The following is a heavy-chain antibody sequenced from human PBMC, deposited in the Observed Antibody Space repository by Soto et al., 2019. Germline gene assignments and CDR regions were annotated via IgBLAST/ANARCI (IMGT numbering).Heavy chain of an antibody. V-gene: IGHV3-15*07. CDR3: TTPTITRHFDL. J-gene: IGHJ2*01. D-gene: IGHD1-20*01. CDR1: GLTFTKAW. Sequence: EVHLVESGGDLVKPGGSLRLSCAASGLTFTKAWMNWVRQAPGKGLEWVGRIKSKADGETTEYAAPVRGRFTISRDDSKNTLYLQMNSLETDDTGVYYCTTPTITRHFDLWGRGTLVTVSA. CDR2: IKSKADGETT.